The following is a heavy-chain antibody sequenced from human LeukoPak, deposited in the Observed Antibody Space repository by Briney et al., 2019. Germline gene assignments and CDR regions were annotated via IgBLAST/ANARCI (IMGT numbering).Heavy chain of an antibody. V-gene: IGHV1-24*01. Sequence: ASVKVSCKVSGYSLTELSMHWVRQAPGKGLEWMGGFDPEDVETIYAQKFQGRVTMTEDTSTDTAYMELTSLRSEDTAVYYCATNSGGSTGYYYYWGQGTLATVSS. CDR3: ATNSGGSTGYYYY. CDR1: GYSLTELS. CDR2: FDPEDVET. D-gene: IGHD3-22*01. J-gene: IGHJ4*02.